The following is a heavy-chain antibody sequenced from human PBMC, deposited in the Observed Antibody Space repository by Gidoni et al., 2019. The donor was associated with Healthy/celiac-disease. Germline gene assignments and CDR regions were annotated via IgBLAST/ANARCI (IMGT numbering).Heavy chain of an antibody. D-gene: IGHD3-22*01. CDR1: GASISCIRYY. V-gene: IGHV4-39*01. CDR3: ARLLYYYDSSGYPSLYGMDV. CDR2: LYYSGST. J-gene: IGHJ6*02. Sequence: QLQLQESGPGLVKPSAHLSLTCTVPGASISCIRYYSGWIRHPPGKGLEWIGSLYYSGSTYYNPSLKSRVTISVDTSKNQFSRKLSSVTAADTAVYYCARLLYYYDSSGYPSLYGMDVWGQGTSVTVS.